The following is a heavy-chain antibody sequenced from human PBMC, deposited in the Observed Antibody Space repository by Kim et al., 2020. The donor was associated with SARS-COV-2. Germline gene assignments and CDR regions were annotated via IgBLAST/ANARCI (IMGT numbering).Heavy chain of an antibody. J-gene: IGHJ4*02. CDR3: AKDPHYGFWSGYVFEY. V-gene: IGHV3-23*01. D-gene: IGHD3-3*01. Sequence: YVEGRFTISRDNCKNTRYLHMNSLRAEDTAVYYCAKDPHYGFWSGYVFEYWGQGTLVTVSS.